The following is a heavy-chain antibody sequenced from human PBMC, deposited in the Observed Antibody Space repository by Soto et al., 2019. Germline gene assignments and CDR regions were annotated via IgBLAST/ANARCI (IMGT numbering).Heavy chain of an antibody. J-gene: IGHJ6*02. CDR1: GFTFSSYG. CDR3: ATGGLPADYYYGMDV. Sequence: GSLRLSCAASGFTFSSYGMHWVRQAPGKGLEWVAVISYDGSNKYYADSVKGRFTISRDNSKNTLYLQMNSLRAEDTAVYYCATGGLPADYYYGMDVWGQGTTVTVSS. V-gene: IGHV3-30*03. D-gene: IGHD2-2*01. CDR2: ISYDGSNK.